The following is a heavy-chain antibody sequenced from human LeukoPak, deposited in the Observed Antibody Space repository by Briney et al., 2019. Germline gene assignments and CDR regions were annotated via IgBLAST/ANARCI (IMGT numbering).Heavy chain of an antibody. V-gene: IGHV1-2*02. J-gene: IGHJ3*02. Sequence: ASVKVSCKASGYTFTSYGISWVRQAPGQGLEWMGWINPNSGDTKYAQKFQGRVSMTRGTSISTTYMELSRLRSDDTAIYYCARGCSDTTCYNAFDIWGQGTVVTVST. D-gene: IGHD2-2*02. CDR1: GYTFTSYG. CDR2: INPNSGDT. CDR3: ARGCSDTTCYNAFDI.